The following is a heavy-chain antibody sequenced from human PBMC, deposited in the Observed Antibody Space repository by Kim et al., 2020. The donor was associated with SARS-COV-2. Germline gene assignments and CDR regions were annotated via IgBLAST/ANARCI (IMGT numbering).Heavy chain of an antibody. Sequence: SETLSLTCAVYGGSFSGYYWSWIRQPPGKGLEWIGEINHSGSTNYNPSLKSRVTISVDTSKNQFSLKLSSVTAADTAVYYCARGPARIYCSGGSCYSTYYYYYGMDVWGQGTTVTVSS. CDR3: ARGPARIYCSGGSCYSTYYYYYGMDV. V-gene: IGHV4-34*01. CDR2: INHSGST. CDR1: GGSFSGYY. J-gene: IGHJ6*02. D-gene: IGHD2-15*01.